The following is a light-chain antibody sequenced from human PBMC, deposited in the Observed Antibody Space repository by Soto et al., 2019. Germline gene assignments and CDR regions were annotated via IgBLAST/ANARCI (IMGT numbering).Light chain of an antibody. CDR3: QSYDSTNHGV. CDR2: EDN. J-gene: IGLJ2*01. V-gene: IGLV6-57*02. Sequence: NFMLPQPHSVSESPGKTVTISCTGSSGSIASNYVQWYQQRPGSAPPTVIYEDNQRPSGVPDRFSGSIDSSSNSASLTISGLKTEDEADYYCQSYDSTNHGVFGGGTKLTVL. CDR1: SGSIASNY.